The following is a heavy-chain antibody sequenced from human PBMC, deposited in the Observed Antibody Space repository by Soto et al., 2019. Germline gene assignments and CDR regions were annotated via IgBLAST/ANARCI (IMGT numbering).Heavy chain of an antibody. Sequence: QITLKESGPTLVKPTQTLTLTCTFSGFSLSTSGVGVGWIRQPPGKALEWLALIYWDDDKRYSPSLKSRLTITKDTSKNQVVLTMTNMDPVDTATYYCAHTSEYRHDGSGSYSERYFQHWGQGTLVTVSS. CDR3: AHTSEYRHDGSGSYSERYFQH. D-gene: IGHD3-10*01. CDR1: GFSLSTSGVG. J-gene: IGHJ1*01. V-gene: IGHV2-5*02. CDR2: IYWDDDK.